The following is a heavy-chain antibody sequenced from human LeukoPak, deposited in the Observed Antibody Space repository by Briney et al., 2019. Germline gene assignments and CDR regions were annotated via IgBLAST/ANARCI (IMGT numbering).Heavy chain of an antibody. CDR2: SYFSGST. CDR1: GDSISGGDAH. Sequence: SETLSLTCTIFGDSISGGDAHWSWIRQPPGKGLEWIGYSYFSGSTYYNPSLKSRVIISVDRSKKQLSLKLSSVTAADTAVYYCARGEVGAKNWFDPWGQGTLVTVSS. J-gene: IGHJ5*02. D-gene: IGHD1-26*01. V-gene: IGHV4-30-4*08. CDR3: ARGEVGAKNWFDP.